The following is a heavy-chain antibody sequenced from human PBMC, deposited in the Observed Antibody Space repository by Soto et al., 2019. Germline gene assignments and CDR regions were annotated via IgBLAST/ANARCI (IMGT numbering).Heavy chain of an antibody. D-gene: IGHD3-16*02. CDR2: IKSKTDGGTT. J-gene: IGHJ4*02. Sequence: EVQLVESGGGLVKPGGSLRLSCAASGFTFSNAWMSWVRQAPGKGLEWVGRIKSKTDGGTTDYAAPVKGRFTISRDDSKNTLYLQMSSLKTEDAAVYYCTTARIMITFGGVIVSFDYWGQGTLVTVSS. CDR3: TTARIMITFGGVIVSFDY. V-gene: IGHV3-15*01. CDR1: GFTFSNAW.